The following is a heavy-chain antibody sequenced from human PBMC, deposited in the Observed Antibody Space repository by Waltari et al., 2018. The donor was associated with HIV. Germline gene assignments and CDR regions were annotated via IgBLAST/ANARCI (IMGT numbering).Heavy chain of an antibody. CDR2: IYSGGST. Sequence: EVQLVESGGGLIQPGGSLRLSCAASGFTVSSHYMSWVRQAPGKGLEWVSVIYSGGSTYYADSVKGRFTISRDNSKNTLYLQMNSLRAEDTAVYYCARDLAYCGGDCSKPSDYWGQGTLVTVSS. V-gene: IGHV3-53*01. CDR1: GFTVSSHY. CDR3: ARDLAYCGGDCSKPSDY. D-gene: IGHD2-21*02. J-gene: IGHJ4*02.